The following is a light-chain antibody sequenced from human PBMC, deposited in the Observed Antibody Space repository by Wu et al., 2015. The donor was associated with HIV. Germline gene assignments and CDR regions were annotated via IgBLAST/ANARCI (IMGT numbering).Light chain of an antibody. CDR1: QTVTSNY. CDR2: GAY. CDR3: QQYGTSWT. V-gene: IGKV3-20*01. J-gene: IGKJ1*01. Sequence: EIVMTQSPATLSLSQGERATLSCRASQTVTSNYLAWYQQKPGQSPRLLIYGAYNRATGIPDRFSGSGSGTEFTLTISRLESEDFAVYFCQQYGTSWTFGQGTKVEIK.